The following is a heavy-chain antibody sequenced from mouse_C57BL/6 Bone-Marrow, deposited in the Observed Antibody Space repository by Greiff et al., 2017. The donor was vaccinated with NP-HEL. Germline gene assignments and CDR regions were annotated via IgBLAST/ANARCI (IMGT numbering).Heavy chain of an antibody. CDR3: ARSLWSFDY. D-gene: IGHD1-1*02. J-gene: IGHJ2*01. CDR2: INPGSGGT. V-gene: IGHV1-54*01. CDR1: GYAFTNYL. Sequence: VQLQQSGAELVRPGTSVKVSCKASGYAFTNYLIEWVKQRPGQGLEWIGVINPGSGGTNYNEKFKGKATLTADKSSSTAYMQLSSLTSWDSAVYFCARSLWSFDYWGQGTTLTVSS.